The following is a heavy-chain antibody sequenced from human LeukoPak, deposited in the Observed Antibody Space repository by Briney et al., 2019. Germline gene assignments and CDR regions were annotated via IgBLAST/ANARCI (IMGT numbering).Heavy chain of an antibody. CDR2: INQDGNEK. D-gene: IGHD3-22*01. CDR3: ARDPRYYSDLYYFDY. Sequence: GGSLRLSCAASGFSFSSNWMSWVRQAPGKGLEWVANINQDGNEKSYVDSVKGRFTTSRDNAKNSLYLQMNSLRAEDTAVYYCARDPRYYSDLYYFDYWGQGTLVTVSS. CDR1: GFSFSSNW. V-gene: IGHV3-7*01. J-gene: IGHJ4*02.